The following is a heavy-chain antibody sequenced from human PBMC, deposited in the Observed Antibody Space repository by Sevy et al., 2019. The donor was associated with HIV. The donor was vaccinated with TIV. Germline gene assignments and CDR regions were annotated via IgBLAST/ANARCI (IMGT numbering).Heavy chain of an antibody. CDR3: ANSRGRYEGSSWLYYYYLMDV. J-gene: IGHJ6*02. Sequence: GRSLRLSCVASGFIFSRVGMHWVRQAPGKGLEWVAIISNDGSDKQYADSVKGRFTISRDNSKDTLYLQMNSLRLEDTAVYYCANSRGRYEGSSWLYYYYLMDVWGQGATVTVSS. CDR2: ISNDGSDK. V-gene: IGHV3-30*18. CDR1: GFIFSRVG. D-gene: IGHD6-13*01.